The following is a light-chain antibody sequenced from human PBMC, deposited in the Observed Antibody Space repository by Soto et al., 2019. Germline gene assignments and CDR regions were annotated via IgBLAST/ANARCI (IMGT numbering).Light chain of an antibody. J-gene: IGKJ3*01. Sequence: EIVLTQSPGTLSLSPGEGATVSCRVSQSINSKSLVWYQRKFGQAPRLLIYNTSSRATGIPDRFSGSWSGTYFTLSSRILEPEDFAEYYCQHYGGSFIFGPGTKVDFK. CDR1: QSINSKS. CDR2: NTS. V-gene: IGKV3-20*01. CDR3: QHYGGSFI.